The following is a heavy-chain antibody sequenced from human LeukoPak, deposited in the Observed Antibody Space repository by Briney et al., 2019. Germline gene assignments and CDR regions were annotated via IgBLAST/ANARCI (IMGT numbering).Heavy chain of an antibody. V-gene: IGHV3-48*04. CDR1: GFTFSTYN. CDR2: ISSSGSTI. Sequence: GGSLRLSCAASGFTFSTYNMNWVRQAPGKGLEWVSYISSSGSTIYYADSVKGRFTISRDNAKNSLYLQMNSLRAEDTAVYYCARGDGYNGFDYWGQGTLVTVSS. D-gene: IGHD5-24*01. J-gene: IGHJ4*02. CDR3: ARGDGYNGFDY.